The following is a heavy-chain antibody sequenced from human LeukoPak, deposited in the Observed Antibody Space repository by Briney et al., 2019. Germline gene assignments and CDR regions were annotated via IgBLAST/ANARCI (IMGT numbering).Heavy chain of an antibody. J-gene: IGHJ6*02. CDR2: ISYDGSNK. Sequence: GGSLRLSCAASGFTFSSYGMHWVRQAPGKGLEWVAVISYDGSNKYYADSVKGRFTISRDNSKNTLYVQMYSLRAEDTAVYYCASLPPPGATGYYYGMDVWGQGTTVTVSS. CDR3: ASLPPPGATGYYYGMDV. CDR1: GFTFSSYG. D-gene: IGHD5-12*01. V-gene: IGHV3-30*03.